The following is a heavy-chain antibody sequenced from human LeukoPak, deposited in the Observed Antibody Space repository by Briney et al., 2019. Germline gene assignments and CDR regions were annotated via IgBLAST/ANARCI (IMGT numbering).Heavy chain of an antibody. Sequence: GGSLRLSCAASGFTFDDYAMHWVRQAPGKGLEWVSGISWNSGSIGYADSVKGRFTISRDNAKNSLYLQMNSLRAEDTALYYCAKSLAAAVYDAFDIWGQGTMVTVSS. D-gene: IGHD6-13*01. J-gene: IGHJ3*02. CDR1: GFTFDDYA. CDR2: ISWNSGSI. CDR3: AKSLAAAVYDAFDI. V-gene: IGHV3-9*01.